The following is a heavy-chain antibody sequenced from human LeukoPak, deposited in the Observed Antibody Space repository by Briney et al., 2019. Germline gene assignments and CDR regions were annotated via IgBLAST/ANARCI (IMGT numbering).Heavy chain of an antibody. Sequence: PSETLSLTCTVSGGSISGYYWSWIRQPAGKGLEWIGRIYTSGSTNYNPSLTSRVTMSVDTSKDQFSLKLSSVTAADTAVYYCARRTAYEVGAPFDYWGQGTLVTVSS. J-gene: IGHJ4*02. D-gene: IGHD1-26*01. CDR3: ARRTAYEVGAPFDY. CDR2: IYTSGST. CDR1: GGSISGYY. V-gene: IGHV4-4*07.